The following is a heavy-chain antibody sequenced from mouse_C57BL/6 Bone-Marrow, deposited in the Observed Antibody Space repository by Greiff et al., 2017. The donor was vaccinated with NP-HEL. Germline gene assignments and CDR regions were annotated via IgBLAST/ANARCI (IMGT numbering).Heavy chain of an antibody. CDR2: IDPNSGGT. J-gene: IGHJ1*03. Sequence: VQLQESGAELVKPGASVKLSCKASGYTFTSYWMHWVKQRPGRGLEWIGRIDPNSGGTKYNEKFKSKATLTVDKPASTAYMQLSSLTSEDSAVYYCARSGDYGSSYWYFEVWGTGTTVTVSS. CDR3: ARSGDYGSSYWYFEV. D-gene: IGHD1-1*01. V-gene: IGHV1-72*01. CDR1: GYTFTSYW.